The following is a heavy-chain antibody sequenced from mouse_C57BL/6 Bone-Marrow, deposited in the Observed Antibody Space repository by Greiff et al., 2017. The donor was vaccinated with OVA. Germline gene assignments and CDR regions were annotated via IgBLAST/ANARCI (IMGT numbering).Heavy chain of an antibody. CDR3: ARYGSSYAFDY. V-gene: IGHV1-54*01. J-gene: IGHJ2*01. CDR1: GYAFTNYL. Sequence: QVQLKESGAELVRPGTSVKVSCKASGYAFTNYLIEWVKQRPGQGLAWIGVINPGSGGPNYNEKFKGKATLTADKSSSTAYMQRSSLTSEDSAVYFCARYGSSYAFDYWGQGTTLTVSS. CDR2: INPGSGGP. D-gene: IGHD1-1*01.